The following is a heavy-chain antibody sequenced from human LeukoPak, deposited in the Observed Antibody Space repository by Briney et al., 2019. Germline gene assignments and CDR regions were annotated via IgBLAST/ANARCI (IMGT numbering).Heavy chain of an antibody. Sequence: ASVKVSCKASGGTFSSYAISWVRQAPGQGLEWMGRIIPIFGIENYAQKFQGRVTITADKSTSTAYMELSSLRSEDTAVYYCARDVHSSGLTFDIWGQGTMVTVSS. J-gene: IGHJ3*02. CDR2: IIPIFGIE. CDR1: GGTFSSYA. D-gene: IGHD3-22*01. V-gene: IGHV1-69*04. CDR3: ARDVHSSGLTFDI.